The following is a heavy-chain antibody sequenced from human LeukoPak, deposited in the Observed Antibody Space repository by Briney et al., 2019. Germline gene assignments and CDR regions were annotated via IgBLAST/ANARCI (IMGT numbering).Heavy chain of an antibody. Sequence: SETLSLTCAAYGGSFSGYYWSWIRQPPGKGLEWIGEINHSGSTNYNPSLKSRVTISVDTSKNQFSLKLSSVTAADTAVYYCARGSPSAARSNWFDPWGQGTLVTVSS. CDR1: GGSFSGYY. CDR3: ARGSPSAARSNWFDP. CDR2: INHSGST. D-gene: IGHD6-6*01. V-gene: IGHV4-34*01. J-gene: IGHJ5*02.